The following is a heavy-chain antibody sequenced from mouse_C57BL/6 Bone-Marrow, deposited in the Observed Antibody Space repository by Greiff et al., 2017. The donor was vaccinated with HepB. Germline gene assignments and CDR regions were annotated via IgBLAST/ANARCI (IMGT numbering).Heavy chain of an antibody. J-gene: IGHJ1*03. V-gene: IGHV5-2*01. Sequence: EVQLQQSGGGLVQPGESLKLSCESNEYEFPSHDMSWVRKTPEKRLELVAAINSDGGSTYYPDTMERRFIISRDNTKKTLYLQMSSLRSEDTALYYCARQGDGYPYWYFDVWGTGTTVTVSS. CDR1: EYEFPSHD. CDR2: INSDGGST. D-gene: IGHD2-3*01. CDR3: ARQGDGYPYWYFDV.